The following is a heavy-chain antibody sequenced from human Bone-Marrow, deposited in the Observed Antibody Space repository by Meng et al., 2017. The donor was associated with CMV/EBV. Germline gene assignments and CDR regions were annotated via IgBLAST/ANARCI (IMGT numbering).Heavy chain of an antibody. J-gene: IGHJ6*02. CDR3: ARSWGGGIVVVPAAEYGMDV. CDR2: FYVDGSI. Sequence: GESLKISCTVSGLTVRNNYMTWVRQAPGKGLEWISSFYVDGSIYYADSVKGRFTISRDNAKNSLYLQMNSLRAEDTAVYYCARSWGGGIVVVPAAEYGMDVWGQGTTVTVSS. CDR1: GLTVRNNY. D-gene: IGHD2-2*01. V-gene: IGHV3-66*01.